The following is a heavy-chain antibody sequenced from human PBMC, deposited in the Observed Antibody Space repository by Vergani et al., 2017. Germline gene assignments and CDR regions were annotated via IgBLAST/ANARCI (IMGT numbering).Heavy chain of an antibody. CDR2: ISYDGSNK. Sequence: QVQLVESGGGVVQPGRSLRLSCAASGFTFSSYAMHWVRQAPGKGLEWVAVISYDGSNKYYADSVKGRFTISRENSKNTLYLQMNSPSAEDTAVYYCAKDDEFGGLFQYSYYYYIEVWGQGTMVTVSS. J-gene: IGHJ6*03. D-gene: IGHD3-10*01. CDR3: AKDDEFGGLFQYSYYYYIEV. CDR1: GFTFSSYA. V-gene: IGHV3-30-3*02.